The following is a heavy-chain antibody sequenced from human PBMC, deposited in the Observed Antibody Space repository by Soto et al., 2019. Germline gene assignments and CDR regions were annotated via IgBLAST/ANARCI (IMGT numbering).Heavy chain of an antibody. CDR2: IIPILGIA. CDR3: ARGYCSGGSCYFDY. V-gene: IGHV1-69*02. J-gene: IGHJ4*02. Sequence: QVQLVQSGAEVKKPGSSVKVSCKASGGTFSSYTISWVRQAPGQGLEWMGRIIPILGIANYAQKFQGRVTSTADKSTSTAYMELSSLRSEDTAVYYCARGYCSGGSCYFDYWGQGTLVTVSS. CDR1: GGTFSSYT. D-gene: IGHD2-15*01.